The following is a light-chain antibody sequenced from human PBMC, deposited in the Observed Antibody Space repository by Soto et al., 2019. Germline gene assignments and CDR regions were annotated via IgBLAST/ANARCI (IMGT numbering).Light chain of an antibody. J-gene: IGKJ1*01. Sequence: ESKMSKSPCTPYLSVEGRVTTTSRASQSISSWLAWYQQKPGKAPKLLIYKASTLKSGVPSRFSGSGSGTEFTLTISSLQPDDFAAYYCQHCNSYSGAFGQVTKVDI. CDR1: QSISSW. CDR2: KAS. V-gene: IGKV1-5*03. CDR3: QHCNSYSGA.